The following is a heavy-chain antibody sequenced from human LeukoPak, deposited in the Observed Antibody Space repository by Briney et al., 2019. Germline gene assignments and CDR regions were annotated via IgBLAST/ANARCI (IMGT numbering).Heavy chain of an antibody. CDR2: IYSGGST. V-gene: IGHV3-53*01. CDR3: VRDPGFVGDDSSGSDAFDI. Sequence: GGSLRLSCAASGFTFSSNYMSWVRQAPGKGLEGVSVIYSGGSTYYSDSAKGRFTISRDNSKNTLYLQMNSLRAEDTAVYYCVRDPGFVGDDSSGSDAFDIWGQGTMVTVSS. D-gene: IGHD3-22*01. J-gene: IGHJ3*02. CDR1: GFTFSSNY.